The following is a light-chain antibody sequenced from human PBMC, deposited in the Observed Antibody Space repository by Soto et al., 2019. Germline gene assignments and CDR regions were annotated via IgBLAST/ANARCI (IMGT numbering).Light chain of an antibody. CDR3: HQYYSTPHT. V-gene: IGKV4-1*01. Sequence: DIVMTQSPDSLAVSLGERATINCKSSQSVLYSSNNKNYLAWYQQKPGQPPKLLIYWASTRESGVPDRFSGSGSGTDFTLTISSLQAEDVAVYYCHQYYSTPHTFGQGTKVEI. CDR2: WAS. J-gene: IGKJ1*01. CDR1: QSVLYSSNNKNY.